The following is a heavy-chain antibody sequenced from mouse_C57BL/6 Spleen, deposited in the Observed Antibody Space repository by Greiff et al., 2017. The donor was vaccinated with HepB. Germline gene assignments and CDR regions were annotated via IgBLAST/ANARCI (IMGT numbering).Heavy chain of an antibody. Sequence: VKLQESGAELVKPGASVKISCKASGYAFSSYWMNWVKQRPGKGLEWIGQIYPGDGDTNYNGKFKGKATLTADKSSSTAYMQLSSLTSEDSAVYFCAREDYALYYAMDYWGQGTSVTVSS. V-gene: IGHV1-80*01. CDR2: IYPGDGDT. J-gene: IGHJ4*01. D-gene: IGHD1-1*02. CDR1: GYAFSSYW. CDR3: AREDYALYYAMDY.